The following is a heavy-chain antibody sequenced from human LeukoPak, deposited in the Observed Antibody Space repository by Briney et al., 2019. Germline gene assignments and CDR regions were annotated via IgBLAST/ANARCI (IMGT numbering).Heavy chain of an antibody. CDR2: ISPNSGGT. CDR3: ARADRLHGGPYLIGP. V-gene: IGHV1-2*02. CDR1: GYSFTDYY. Sequence: ASVKVSCKTSGYSFTDYYMHWVRQAPGQGLEWMGWISPNSGGTSAAQKFQGRVTMTRDTSITTVYMEVSWLTSDDTAIYYCARADRLHGGPYLIGPWGQGTLVTVSS. J-gene: IGHJ5*02. D-gene: IGHD2-21*01.